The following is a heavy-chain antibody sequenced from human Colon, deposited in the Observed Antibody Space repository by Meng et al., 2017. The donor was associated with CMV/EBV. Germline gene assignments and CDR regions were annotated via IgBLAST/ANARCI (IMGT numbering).Heavy chain of an antibody. CDR3: AKAHYADPS. D-gene: IGHD4-17*01. CDR2: ISAGGGST. CDR1: GFTFNNYH. V-gene: IGHV3-23*01. J-gene: IGHJ5*02. Sequence: GGSLRLSCVGAGFTFNNYHLTWVRQAPGKGLEWVSAISAGGGSTFYADSVKGRYTISRDNSKNTLYLQMNSLRAEDTAVYYCAKAHYADPSWGQGTLVTVSS.